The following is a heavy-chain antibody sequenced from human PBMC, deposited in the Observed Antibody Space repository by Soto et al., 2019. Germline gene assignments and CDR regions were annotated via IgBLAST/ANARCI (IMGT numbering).Heavy chain of an antibody. D-gene: IGHD1-26*01. CDR2: IYTSGTT. CDR3: AREGASGFGMDV. V-gene: IGHV4-4*07. J-gene: IGHJ6*01. CDR1: GGSIRSNY. Sequence: SETLSLTCNVSGGSIRSNYWSWIRQPAGKALEWIGRIYTSGTTNYNPSLKSRATMLIDTSKNQFSLILSSVTAADTGVYYCAREGASGFGMDVWGQGNKVT.